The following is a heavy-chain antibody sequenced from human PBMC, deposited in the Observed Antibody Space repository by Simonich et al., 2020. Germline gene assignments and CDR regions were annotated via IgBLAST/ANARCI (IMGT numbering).Heavy chain of an antibody. Sequence: QVQLQESGPGLVKPSETLSLTCTVSGGSISSYYWSWIRQPPGKGLEWIGYIYSSGSTNYTPSLKRRVTISVDTSKNQFSLKLSYVTAADTAVYYCARGGLYFDYWGQGTLVTVSS. CDR1: GGSISSYY. D-gene: IGHD2-15*01. J-gene: IGHJ4*02. CDR2: IYSSGST. CDR3: ARGGLYFDY. V-gene: IGHV4-59*01.